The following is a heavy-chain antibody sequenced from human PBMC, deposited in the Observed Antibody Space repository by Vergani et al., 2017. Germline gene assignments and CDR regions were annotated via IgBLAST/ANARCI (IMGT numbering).Heavy chain of an antibody. CDR1: GGTFSSYT. CDR3: ASATYTGGQKFNFDY. D-gene: IGHD3-16*01. Sequence: QVQLVQSGAEVKKPGSSVKVSCKASGGTFSSYTISWVRQAPGQGLEWMGRIIPILGIANYAQKFQGRVTITADKSTSTAYMELSSLRSEDTAVYYCASATYTGGQKFNFDYWGQGTLVTVSS. V-gene: IGHV1-69*02. CDR2: IIPILGIA. J-gene: IGHJ4*02.